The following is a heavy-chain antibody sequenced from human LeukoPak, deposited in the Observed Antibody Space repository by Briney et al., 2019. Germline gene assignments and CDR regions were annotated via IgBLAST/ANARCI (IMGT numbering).Heavy chain of an antibody. CDR1: GGSISTSY. V-gene: IGHV4-59*01. Sequence: PSETLSLTCTVSGGSISTSYWSWIRQPPGKGLEWIGYVFHSGSTNYNPSLKSRVTISVDTSKNHFSLKLSYVTAADTAIYYCAREVHHYGSGRYFFWFDPWGQGTLVTVSS. CDR3: AREVHHYGSGRYFFWFDP. J-gene: IGHJ5*02. CDR2: VFHSGST. D-gene: IGHD3-10*01.